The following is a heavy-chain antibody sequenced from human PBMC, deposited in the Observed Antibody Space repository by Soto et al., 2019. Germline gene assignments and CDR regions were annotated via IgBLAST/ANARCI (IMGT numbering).Heavy chain of an antibody. CDR3: TSGDYYYFMDV. CDR2: IYYSGST. Sequence: SETLSLTCNFSDCTISSYYWSCIRQPPGKGLEWIGYIYYSGSTNYNPSLKSRVTISVDTSKHHSSLKLSSVTAADSAVYYSTSGDYYYFMDVWGKGTMVTVCS. J-gene: IGHJ6*03. CDR1: DCTISSYY. V-gene: IGHV4-59*01. D-gene: IGHD3-10*01.